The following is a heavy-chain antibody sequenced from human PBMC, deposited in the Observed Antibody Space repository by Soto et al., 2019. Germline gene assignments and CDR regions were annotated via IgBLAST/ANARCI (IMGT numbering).Heavy chain of an antibody. Sequence: EVQLLESGGGLVQPGGSLRLSCAASGFTFSSYAMSWVRQAPGKGLEWVSSISGSGGSTYYADSVKGRFTISRDSSKNTLKLQMNSRRAEDTAVYYCANGRDGDNLDYWGQGTLVTVSS. CDR1: GFTFSSYA. V-gene: IGHV3-23*01. D-gene: IGHD1-26*01. J-gene: IGHJ4*02. CDR2: ISGSGGST. CDR3: ANGRDGDNLDY.